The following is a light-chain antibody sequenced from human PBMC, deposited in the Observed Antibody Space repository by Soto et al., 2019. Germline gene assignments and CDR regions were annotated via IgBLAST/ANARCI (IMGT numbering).Light chain of an antibody. V-gene: IGLV2-14*03. CDR2: AVS. CDR3: ISYTDRQSYL. Sequence: QSVLTQPASVSGSPGQSITISCSGTSSDIGSYDHVAWYQQFPGKSPKLIIYAVSDRPSGVSDRFSGSKSGIPASLTISGLQTEDEADYYCISYTDRQSYLFGTGTKVTVL. J-gene: IGLJ1*01. CDR1: SSDIGSYDH.